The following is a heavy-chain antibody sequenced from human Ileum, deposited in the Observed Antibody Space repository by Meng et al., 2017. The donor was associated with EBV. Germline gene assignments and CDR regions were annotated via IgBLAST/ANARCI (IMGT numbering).Heavy chain of an antibody. CDR2: VSYDGSRQ. Sequence: QPQLGCSGGGVVQTGRSLRLSCAASGFTFGGYGMHWVRQAPGKGLEWVAIVSYDGSRQDYTDSVKGRFTISRDNSKNTLYLQMNSLRADDTAIYYCAKVATGGYYFDSWGQGTLVTVSS. V-gene: IGHV3-30*18. D-gene: IGHD4-17*01. J-gene: IGHJ4*02. CDR1: GFTFGGYG. CDR3: AKVATGGYYFDS.